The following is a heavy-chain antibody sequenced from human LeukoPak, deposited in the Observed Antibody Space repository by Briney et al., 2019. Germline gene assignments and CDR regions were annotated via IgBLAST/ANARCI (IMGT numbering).Heavy chain of an antibody. J-gene: IGHJ4*02. CDR2: ISYDGSNK. D-gene: IGHD1-14*01. CDR3: VRPEDLGTLYY. V-gene: IGHV3-30-3*01. Sequence: GRSLRLSCAASGFTFSSYAMHWVRQAPGKGLEWVAVISYDGSNKYYADSVKGRFTISRDIANNSLSLQMTGLRADDTAIYFCVRPEDLGTLYYWGQGILVTVSS. CDR1: GFTFSSYA.